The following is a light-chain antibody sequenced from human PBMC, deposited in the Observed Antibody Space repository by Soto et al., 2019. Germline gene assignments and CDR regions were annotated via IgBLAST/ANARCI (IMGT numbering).Light chain of an antibody. CDR3: SSYAGSNNSV. CDR2: EVS. J-gene: IGLJ1*01. V-gene: IGLV2-8*01. CDR1: SSDVGGYNY. Sequence: QSALTQPPSASGSPGQSVTISCNGTSSDVGGYNYVSWYQQHPGKAPKLMIYEVSKRPSGVPDRFSGSKSGNTASLTVSGLQAEDEADYYCSSYAGSNNSVFGTGTKVTVL.